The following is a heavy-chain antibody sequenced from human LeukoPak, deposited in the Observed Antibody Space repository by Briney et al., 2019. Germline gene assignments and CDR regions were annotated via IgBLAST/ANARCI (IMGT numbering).Heavy chain of an antibody. J-gene: IGHJ4*02. D-gene: IGHD3-22*01. CDR3: ASIIYYYDSSGYYYDY. V-gene: IGHV1-69*13. Sequence: ASVKVSCKASGGTFSSYAISWVRQAPGQGLEWMGGFIPIFGTANYAQKFQGRVTITADESTSTAYMELSSLRSEDTAVYYCASIIYYYDSSGYYYDYWGQGTLVTVSS. CDR2: FIPIFGTA. CDR1: GGTFSSYA.